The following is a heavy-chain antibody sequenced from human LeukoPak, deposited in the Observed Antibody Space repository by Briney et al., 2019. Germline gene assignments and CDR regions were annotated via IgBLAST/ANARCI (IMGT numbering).Heavy chain of an antibody. J-gene: IGHJ6*03. CDR3: ARGGAGIAFYYYYMDV. CDR1: GGSISSYY. D-gene: IGHD6-13*01. Sequence: PSETLSLTCTVSGGSISSYYWSWIRQPAGKGLEWIGRIYTSGSTNYNPPLKSRVTISVDTSKNQFSLKLSSVTAADTAVYYCARGGAGIAFYYYYMDVWGKGTTVTVSS. CDR2: IYTSGST. V-gene: IGHV4-4*07.